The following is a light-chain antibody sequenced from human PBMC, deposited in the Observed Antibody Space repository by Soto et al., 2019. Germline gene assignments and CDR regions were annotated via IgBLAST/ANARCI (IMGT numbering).Light chain of an antibody. J-gene: IGLJ3*02. CDR2: EVS. CDR1: INDVGGYNY. CDR3: SSYAGSNNLGV. Sequence: QSALTQPPSASGSPGQSVTISCTGTINDVGGYNYVSWYQQLPGKAPKLMIYEVSKRPSGVPDRFSGSKSGNTASLTVSGLQAEDEADYYRSSYAGSNNLGVFGGGTKLTVL. V-gene: IGLV2-8*01.